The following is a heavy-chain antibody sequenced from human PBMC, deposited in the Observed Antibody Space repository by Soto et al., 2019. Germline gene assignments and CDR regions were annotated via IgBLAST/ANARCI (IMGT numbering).Heavy chain of an antibody. CDR2: ISYDGSTK. V-gene: IGHV3-30-3*01. Sequence: PGGSLRLSCVAPGFPLGIFAIDCVRPAPRKGLEWVAVISYDGSTKYYADSVRGRLTISRDNTTNTLYLQMNSLGIEDTAAYYCARATETNYAVDVWGQGTTVTVSS. J-gene: IGHJ6*02. CDR3: ARATETNYAVDV. CDR1: GFPLGIFA.